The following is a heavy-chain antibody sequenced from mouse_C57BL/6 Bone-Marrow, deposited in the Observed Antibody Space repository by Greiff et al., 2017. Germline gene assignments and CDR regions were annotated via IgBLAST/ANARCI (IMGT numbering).Heavy chain of an antibody. CDR2: ISSGGSYT. CDR1: GFTFSSYG. Sequence: VQLKESGGDLVKPGGSLKLSCAASGFTFSSYGMSWVRQTPDKRLEWVATISSGGSYTYYPDSVKGRFTISRDNAKNTLYLQMSSLKSEDTAMYYCARQGGLRRGYYARDCWGQGTSVTVSS. CDR3: ARQGGLRRGYYARDC. D-gene: IGHD2-4*01. V-gene: IGHV5-6*01. J-gene: IGHJ4*01.